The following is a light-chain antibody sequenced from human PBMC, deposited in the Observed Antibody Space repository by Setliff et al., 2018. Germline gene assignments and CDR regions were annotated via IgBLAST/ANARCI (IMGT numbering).Light chain of an antibody. CDR3: QSYDSSLSAYV. CDR2: GNN. V-gene: IGLV1-40*01. CDR1: SSNIGTGYD. J-gene: IGLJ1*01. Sequence: QSVLTRPPSVSGAPGQRVTISCAGRSSNIGTGYDVHWYQQLPGTAPKLLIYGNNIRPSGVPDRFSGSQSGTSASLAITGLHSEDEADYYCQSYDSSLSAYVFGTGTKGTVL.